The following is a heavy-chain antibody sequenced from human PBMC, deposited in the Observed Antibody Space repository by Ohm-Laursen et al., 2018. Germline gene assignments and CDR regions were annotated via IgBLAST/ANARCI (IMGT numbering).Heavy chain of an antibody. D-gene: IGHD3-22*01. J-gene: IGHJ4*02. CDR1: GYTFTSYY. CDR2: INPSGGST. CDR3: ARDRRYYYDSSGYYDY. V-gene: IGHV1-46*01. Sequence: VKVSCKASGYTFTSYYMHWVRQAPGQGLEWMGIINPSGGSTSYAQKFQGRVTMTRDTSTSTVYMELSSLRSEDTAVYYCARDRRYYYDSSGYYDYWGQGTLVTVSS.